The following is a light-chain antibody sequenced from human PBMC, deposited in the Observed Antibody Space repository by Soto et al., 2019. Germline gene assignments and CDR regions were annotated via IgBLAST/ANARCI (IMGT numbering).Light chain of an antibody. CDR2: GAS. V-gene: IGKV3-20*01. J-gene: IGKJ5*01. CDR1: QSIGSDY. Sequence: IVLTQSPGTVSLSPEERASLSCRSSQSIGSDYLAWYQQRPGQAPRLLIYGASSRATGVPDKFSGSGSGTDFTLTISRLEPEDSAVYYCQQYAGSPTTFGQGTRLEI. CDR3: QQYAGSPTT.